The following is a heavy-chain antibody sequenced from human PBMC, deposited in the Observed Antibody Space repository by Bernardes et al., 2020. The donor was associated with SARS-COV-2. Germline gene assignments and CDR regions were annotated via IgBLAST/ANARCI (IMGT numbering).Heavy chain of an antibody. Sequence: SLTCAVYGGSFSGYYWSWIRQPPGKGLEWIGEINHSGSTNYNPSLKSRVTISVDTSKNQFSLKLSSVTAADTAVYYCARGRTVTTFYARYNWFDPWGQGALVTVSS. CDR2: INHSGST. D-gene: IGHD4-17*01. CDR3: ARGRTVTTFYARYNWFDP. V-gene: IGHV4-34*01. J-gene: IGHJ5*02. CDR1: GGSFSGYY.